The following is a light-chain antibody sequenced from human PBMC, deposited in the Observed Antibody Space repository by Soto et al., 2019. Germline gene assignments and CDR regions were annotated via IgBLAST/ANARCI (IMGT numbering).Light chain of an antibody. J-gene: IGKJ1*01. CDR3: QQYYSYLRT. CDR2: AAS. Sequence: AIRMTQSTSSLSASTGDRVTITCRASQGISSYLAWYQQKPGKAPKLLIYAASTLQSGVPSRFSGSGSGTDFTLTISCLQSEDFATYYCQQYYSYLRTFGQGTKVEIK. V-gene: IGKV1-8*01. CDR1: QGISSY.